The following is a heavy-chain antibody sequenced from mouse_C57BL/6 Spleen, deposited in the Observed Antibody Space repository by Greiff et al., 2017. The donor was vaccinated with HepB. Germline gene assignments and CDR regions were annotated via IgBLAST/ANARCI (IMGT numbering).Heavy chain of an antibody. Sequence: QVQLKESGAELVRPGTSVKVSCKASGYAFTNYLIEWVKQRPGQGLEWIGVINPGSGGTNYNEKFKGKATLTADKSSSTAYMQLSSLTSEDSAVYFCARSHTVWFAYWGQGTLVTVSA. V-gene: IGHV1-54*01. CDR2: INPGSGGT. CDR3: ARSHTVWFAY. CDR1: GYAFTNYL. J-gene: IGHJ3*01.